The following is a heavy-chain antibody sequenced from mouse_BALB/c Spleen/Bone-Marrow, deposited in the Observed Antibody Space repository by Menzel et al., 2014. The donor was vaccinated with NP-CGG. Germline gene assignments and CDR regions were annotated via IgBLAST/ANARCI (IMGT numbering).Heavy chain of an antibody. D-gene: IGHD6-1*01. V-gene: IGHV1-74*01. CDR2: IDPSNSET. CDR3: ARTFQPRRAMDY. CDR1: DYTFTSYW. J-gene: IGHJ4*01. Sequence: QVQLQQSGPELVRPGASVKMSCKASDYTFTSYWMHWVKQRPGQGLEWIGMIDPSNSETRLNQKFKDKATLNFDKSPNTAYMHLSSLTSEDSAVYYCARTFQPRRAMDYWGQGSSVTVSS.